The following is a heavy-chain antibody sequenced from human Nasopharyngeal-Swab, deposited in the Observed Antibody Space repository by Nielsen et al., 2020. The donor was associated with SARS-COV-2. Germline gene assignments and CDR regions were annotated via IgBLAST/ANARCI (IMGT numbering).Heavy chain of an antibody. V-gene: IGHV1-69*13. CDR3: AAIPGVIQLWLGVVWDY. CDR1: GGTFSSYA. D-gene: IGHD5-18*01. J-gene: IGHJ4*02. Sequence: SVKVSCKASGGTFSSYAISWVRQAPGQGREWMGGIIPIFGTANYAQKFQGRVTITADESTSTAYMELSSLRSEDTAVYYCAAIPGVIQLWLGVVWDYWGQGTLVTVSS. CDR2: IIPIFGTA.